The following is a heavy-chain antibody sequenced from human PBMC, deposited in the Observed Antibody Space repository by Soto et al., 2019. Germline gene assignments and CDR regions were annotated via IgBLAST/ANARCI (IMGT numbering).Heavy chain of an antibody. Sequence: GGSLRLSCAASGFTFSSYAMHWVRQAPGKGLEWVAVISYDGSNKYYADSVKGRFTISRDNSKNTLYLQMNSLRAEDTAVYYCARDSYDYVWGSYRWSYFDYWGQGTLVTVSS. CDR3: ARDSYDYVWGSYRWSYFDY. D-gene: IGHD3-16*02. J-gene: IGHJ4*02. CDR2: ISYDGSNK. V-gene: IGHV3-30-3*01. CDR1: GFTFSSYA.